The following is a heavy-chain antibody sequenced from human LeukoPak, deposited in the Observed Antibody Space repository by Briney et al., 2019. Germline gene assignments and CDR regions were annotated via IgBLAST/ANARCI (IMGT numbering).Heavy chain of an antibody. CDR2: ISYDGSNK. CDR3: ARDYRITMVRGVILDY. Sequence: PGGSLRLSCAASGFTFSSYTMHWVRHAPSKGLEWVAVISYDGSNKYYADSVKGRFTISRDNSKNTLYLQMNSLRPEDTAVYYCARDYRITMVRGVILDYWGQGTLVTFSS. D-gene: IGHD3-10*01. V-gene: IGHV3-30-3*01. J-gene: IGHJ4*02. CDR1: GFTFSSYT.